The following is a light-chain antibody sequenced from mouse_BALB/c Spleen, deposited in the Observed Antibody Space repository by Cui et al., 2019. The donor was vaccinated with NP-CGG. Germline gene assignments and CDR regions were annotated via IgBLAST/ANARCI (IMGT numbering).Light chain of an antibody. J-gene: IGLJ1*01. V-gene: IGLV1*01. CDR1: TVAVTTSNY. CDR2: GTN. Sequence: HAGVMWETTLTTSPGETVTLTCRSSTVAVTTSNYANWVQEKPDHLFTGLIGGTNNRVPGVPARFSGSLIGDKAALTITGAQTEDEAIYFCALWYSNHWVFGGGTKLTVL. CDR3: ALWYSNHWV.